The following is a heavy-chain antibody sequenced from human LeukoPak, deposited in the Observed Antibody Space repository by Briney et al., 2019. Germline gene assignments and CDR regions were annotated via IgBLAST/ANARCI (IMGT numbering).Heavy chain of an antibody. V-gene: IGHV3-23*01. CDR2: IGGSGGTT. Sequence: PGGSLRLSCAASGFTFSSYAMSWVRQAPGKGLEWVSVIGGSGGTTYYADSVEGRFTISRDNSKNTLYLQMNSLRAEDTAVYYCAKDPDPPRGYSYGWVDYWGQGTLVTVSS. CDR3: AKDPDPPRGYSYGWVDY. CDR1: GFTFSSYA. J-gene: IGHJ4*02. D-gene: IGHD5-18*01.